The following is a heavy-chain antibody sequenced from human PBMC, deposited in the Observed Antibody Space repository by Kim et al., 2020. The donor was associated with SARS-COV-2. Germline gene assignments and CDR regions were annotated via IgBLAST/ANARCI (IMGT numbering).Heavy chain of an antibody. Sequence: SETLSLTCTVSGGSISSGGYYWSWIRQHPGKGLEWIVYIYYSGSTYYNPSLKSRVTISVDTSKNQFSLKLSSVTAADTAVYYCARGEPDMGDSSGYSGDYWGQGTLVTVSS. D-gene: IGHD3-22*01. V-gene: IGHV4-31*03. CDR2: IYYSGST. J-gene: IGHJ4*02. CDR1: GGSISSGGYY. CDR3: ARGEPDMGDSSGYSGDY.